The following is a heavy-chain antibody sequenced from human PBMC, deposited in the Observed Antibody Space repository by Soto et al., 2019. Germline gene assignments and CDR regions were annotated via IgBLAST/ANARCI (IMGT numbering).Heavy chain of an antibody. Sequence: QVPLVQSGPEVKKPGASVKVSCKASGYTFTSYGITWVRQAPGQGLEWMGWISAYNGNTNYAQKLQGRVTMTTDTSTSTAYMELRSLRSDDTAVYYCARERYADYGSGSPQGFDPWGQGTLVTVSS. CDR2: ISAYNGNT. D-gene: IGHD3-10*01. J-gene: IGHJ5*02. CDR1: GYTFTSYG. V-gene: IGHV1-18*01. CDR3: ARERYADYGSGSPQGFDP.